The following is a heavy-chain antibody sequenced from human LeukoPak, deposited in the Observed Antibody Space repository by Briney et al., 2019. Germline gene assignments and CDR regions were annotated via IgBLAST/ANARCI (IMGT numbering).Heavy chain of an antibody. CDR2: IYTSGST. Sequence: SQTLSLTCSVSGGPISSSNYYWSWIRQPAGKGLEWIGRIYTSGSTNYNPSLRSRVTISLDTSRNQFSLKLTSVTAADTAVYYCARMLLAVVPAASYYYMDVWGKGTTVTVSS. J-gene: IGHJ6*03. CDR1: GGPISSSNYY. D-gene: IGHD2-2*01. V-gene: IGHV4-61*02. CDR3: ARMLLAVVPAASYYYMDV.